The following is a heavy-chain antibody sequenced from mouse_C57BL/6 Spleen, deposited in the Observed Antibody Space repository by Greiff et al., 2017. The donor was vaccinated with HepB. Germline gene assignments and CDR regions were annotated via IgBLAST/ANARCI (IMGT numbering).Heavy chain of an antibody. J-gene: IGHJ4*01. CDR1: GFTFSDYG. CDR2: ISSGRSNI. CDR3: AWGTLQLKPCYVAIDC. V-gene: IGHV5-17*01. D-gene: IGHD3-2*02. Sequence: EVMLVESGGGLVKPGGSLKLSCAASGFTFSDYGMHWVRQAPEKGLEWVAYISSGRSNIYYADTVKGRFTVTRDNAKNTLFLQMTSLRSEDTAMYYCAWGTLQLKPCYVAIDCWGQRTSVPGSS.